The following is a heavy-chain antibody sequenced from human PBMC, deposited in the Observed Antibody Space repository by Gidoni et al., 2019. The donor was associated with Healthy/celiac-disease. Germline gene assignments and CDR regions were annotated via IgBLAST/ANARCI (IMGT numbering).Heavy chain of an antibody. CDR3: ATRVLRYFDWLSDNAPRHDAFDI. CDR1: GGSISSSSYY. Sequence: QLQLQESGPGLVKPSETLSLTCTVSGGSISSSSYYWGWIRQPPGKGLEWIGSIYYSGSTYYNPSLKSRVTISVDTSKNQFSLKLSSVTAADTAVYYCATRVLRYFDWLSDNAPRHDAFDIWGQGTMVTVSS. CDR2: IYYSGST. J-gene: IGHJ3*02. V-gene: IGHV4-39*01. D-gene: IGHD3-9*01.